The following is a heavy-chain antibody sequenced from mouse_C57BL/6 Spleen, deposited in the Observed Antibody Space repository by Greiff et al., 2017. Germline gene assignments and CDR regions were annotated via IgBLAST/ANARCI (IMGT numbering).Heavy chain of an antibody. V-gene: IGHV3-8*01. Sequence: EVHLVESGPGLAKPSQTLSLTCSVTGYSITSDYWNWIRKFPGNKLEYMGYISYSGSTYYNPSLKSRISITRDTSKNQYYLQLNSVTTEDTATYXCARGGYDYPWYFDVWGTGTTVTVSS. D-gene: IGHD2-4*01. CDR1: GYSITSDY. CDR3: ARGGYDYPWYFDV. CDR2: ISYSGST. J-gene: IGHJ1*03.